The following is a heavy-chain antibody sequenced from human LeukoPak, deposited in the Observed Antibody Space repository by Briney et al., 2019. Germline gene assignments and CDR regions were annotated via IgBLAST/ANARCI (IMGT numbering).Heavy chain of an antibody. J-gene: IGHJ4*02. CDR2: IYYSGST. Sequence: PSETLSLTCTVSGGSISSSSYYWGWIRQPPGKGLEWIGSIYYSGSTYYNPSLKSRVTISVDTSKNQFSLKLSSVTAADTAAYYCARHSTFNSRGFDYWGQGTLVTVSS. V-gene: IGHV4-39*01. CDR1: GGSISSSSYY. CDR3: ARHSTFNSRGFDY. D-gene: IGHD3-16*01.